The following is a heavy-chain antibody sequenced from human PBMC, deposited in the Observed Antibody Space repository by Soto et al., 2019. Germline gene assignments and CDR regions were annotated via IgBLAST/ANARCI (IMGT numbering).Heavy chain of an antibody. J-gene: IGHJ4*02. CDR1: GYTLTKLS. D-gene: IGHD3-22*01. V-gene: IGHV1-24*01. CDR3: GTGPTRQSSGLIDD. Sequence: ASVKVSCKVSGYTLTKLSIHWVRQTPGEGLEWMGGFDPESDKTTYAQKFQDRVTMTEDISRDTAYMELSSLRSEDTAMYYCGTGPTRQSSGLIDDWGPGTLVTVSS. CDR2: FDPESDKT.